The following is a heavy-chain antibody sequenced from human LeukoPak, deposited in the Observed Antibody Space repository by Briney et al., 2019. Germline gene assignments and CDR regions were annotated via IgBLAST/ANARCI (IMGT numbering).Heavy chain of an antibody. CDR2: ISYDGSNK. CDR3: AKDVKVTTVTDFDY. CDR1: GFTFSSYG. J-gene: IGHJ4*02. Sequence: GGSLRLSCAASGFTFSSYGMHWVRQAPGKGLEWVAVISYDGSNKYYADSVKGRFTISRDNSKNTLYLQMNSLRAEDTAGYYCAKDVKVTTVTDFDYWGQGTLVTVSS. V-gene: IGHV3-30*18. D-gene: IGHD4-17*01.